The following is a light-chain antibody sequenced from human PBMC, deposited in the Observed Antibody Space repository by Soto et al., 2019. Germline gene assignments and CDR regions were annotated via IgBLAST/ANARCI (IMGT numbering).Light chain of an antibody. CDR1: QSINSW. CDR2: DAS. Sequence: DIQMTQSPSTLSASVGDRVTITCRASQSINSWLAWYQQKPGKAPKLLIYDASSLESGVPSRFSGSGSGTEFTLTSSSLQPDDFATYYCQQYNSYWTFGQGTKVEIK. J-gene: IGKJ1*01. V-gene: IGKV1-5*01. CDR3: QQYNSYWT.